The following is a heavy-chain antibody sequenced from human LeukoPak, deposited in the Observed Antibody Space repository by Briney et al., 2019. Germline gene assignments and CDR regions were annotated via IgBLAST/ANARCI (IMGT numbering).Heavy chain of an antibody. D-gene: IGHD2-8*01. CDR3: ARVEPAKYCTNGVCYPFDY. CDR2: ISAYNGNT. Sequence: APVKVSCKASGYTFTSYGISWVRQAPGQGLEWMGWISAYNGNTNYAQKLQGRVTMTTDTSTSTAYMELRSLRSDDTAVYYCARVEPAKYCTNGVCYPFDYWGQGTLVTVSS. J-gene: IGHJ4*02. V-gene: IGHV1-18*01. CDR1: GYTFTSYG.